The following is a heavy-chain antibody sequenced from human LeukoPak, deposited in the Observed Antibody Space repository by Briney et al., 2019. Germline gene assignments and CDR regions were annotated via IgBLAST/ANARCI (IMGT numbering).Heavy chain of an antibody. CDR2: INPNSGGT. V-gene: IGHV1-2*02. Sequence: ASVKVSCKASGYTFTGYYMHWVRQAPGQGLEWMGWINPNSGGTNYAQKFQGRVTMTRDTSISTAYMELSRLRSDDTAVYYCARTGEPTSSFFDYWGQGTLVTVSS. CDR1: GYTFTGYY. J-gene: IGHJ4*02. D-gene: IGHD3-16*01. CDR3: ARTGEPTSSFFDY.